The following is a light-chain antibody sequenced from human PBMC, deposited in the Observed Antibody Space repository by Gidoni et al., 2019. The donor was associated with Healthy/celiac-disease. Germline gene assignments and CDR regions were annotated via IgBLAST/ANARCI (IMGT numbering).Light chain of an antibody. V-gene: IGKV3-11*01. CDR2: DAS. CDR1: QSVSSY. J-gene: IGKJ4*01. CDR3: QQRSNWLT. Sequence: EIVLTQSPATLSLSPGERATLSCRASQSVSSYLAWYQQKPGQAPRLLIYDASNRATGIPARFSGSGSGTDFTLTISSLEPEYFAVYYCQQRSNWLTFGGXTKVEIK.